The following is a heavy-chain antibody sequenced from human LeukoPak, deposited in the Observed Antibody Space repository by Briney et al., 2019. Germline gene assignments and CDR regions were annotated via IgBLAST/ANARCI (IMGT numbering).Heavy chain of an antibody. Sequence: PGGSLRLSCAASGFTFSSNWMHWVRQAPGKGLVWVSRINEDGSTTNYADSVKGRSTIFRDNAKNMLYLQMNSLRAEDTAVYYCVRDLGGRSGHWGQGTLVTVS. V-gene: IGHV3-74*01. CDR1: GFTFSSNW. CDR2: INEDGSTT. J-gene: IGHJ4*02. D-gene: IGHD1-26*01. CDR3: VRDLGGRSGH.